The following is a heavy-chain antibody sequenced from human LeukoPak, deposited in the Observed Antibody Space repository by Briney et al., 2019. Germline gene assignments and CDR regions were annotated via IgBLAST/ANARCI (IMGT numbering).Heavy chain of an antibody. V-gene: IGHV3-48*04. CDR1: GFTFSTYS. CDR3: ARDGYCSGGSCYSATDY. Sequence: GGSLRLSCAASGFTFSTYSMNWVRQAPGKGLEWVSYISSSSSTIYYADSVKGRFTISRDNAKNSLFLQMNSLRAEDTAVYYCARDGYCSGGSCYSATDYWGQGTLVTVSS. J-gene: IGHJ4*02. D-gene: IGHD2-15*01. CDR2: ISSSSSTI.